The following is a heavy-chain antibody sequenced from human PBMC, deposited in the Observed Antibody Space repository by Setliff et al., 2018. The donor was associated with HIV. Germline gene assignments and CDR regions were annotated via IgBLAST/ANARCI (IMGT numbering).Heavy chain of an antibody. CDR2: IRYDGSNK. Sequence: LRLSCAASGFIFDSYGMHWVRQAPGKGLEWVAFIRYDGSNKYYGDSVKGRFTISRDNSKNTLYLQMNSLRDEDTAVYYCAKDLGQHLAFDYWGQGTLVTVSS. D-gene: IGHD6-13*01. CDR1: GFIFDSYG. CDR3: AKDLGQHLAFDY. J-gene: IGHJ4*02. V-gene: IGHV3-30*02.